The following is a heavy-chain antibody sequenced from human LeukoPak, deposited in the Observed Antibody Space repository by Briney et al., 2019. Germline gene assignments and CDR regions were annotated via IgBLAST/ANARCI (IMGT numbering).Heavy chain of an antibody. V-gene: IGHV4-59*01. Sequence: TSETLSLTCTVSGGSISSYYWSWIRQPPGKGLEWIGYIYYSGSTNYNPSLKSRVTISVDTSKNQFSLKLSSVTAADTAMYYCARGIAVAADWGQGTLVTVSS. CDR2: IYYSGST. CDR3: ARGIAVAAD. J-gene: IGHJ4*02. D-gene: IGHD6-19*01. CDR1: GGSISSYY.